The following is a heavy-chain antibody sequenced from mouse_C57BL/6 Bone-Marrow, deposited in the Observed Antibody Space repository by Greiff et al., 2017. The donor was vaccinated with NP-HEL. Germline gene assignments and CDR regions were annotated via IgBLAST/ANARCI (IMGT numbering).Heavy chain of an antibody. J-gene: IGHJ1*03. V-gene: IGHV1-50*01. CDR2: IDPSDSYT. D-gene: IGHD1-1*01. Sequence: QVHVKQPGAELVKPGASVKLSCKASGYTFTSYWMQWVKQRPGQGLEWIGEIDPSDSYTNYNQKLKGKATLTGDTSSSTAYMQLSSLTSEDSAVYYCARGPSYYYCGSSYWYFDVWGTGTTVTVSS. CDR1: GYTFTSYW. CDR3: ARGPSYYYCGSSYWYFDV.